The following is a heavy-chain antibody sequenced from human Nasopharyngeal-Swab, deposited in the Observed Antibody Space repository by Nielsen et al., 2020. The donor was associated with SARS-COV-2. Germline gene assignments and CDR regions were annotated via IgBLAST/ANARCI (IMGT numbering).Heavy chain of an antibody. V-gene: IGHV1-46*01. J-gene: IGHJ4*02. CDR1: GYTFSSSY. Sequence: ASVKVSCKASGYTFSSSYMQWVRQAPGQGLEWMGTINPSGGVTNYAQKFQGRVTMTSDTSSSTLYMELSDLRSEDTAVYYCARLPEYTSVWDYFDYWGQGTLVTVSS. CDR3: ARLPEYTSVWDYFDY. CDR2: INPSGGVT. D-gene: IGHD6-19*01.